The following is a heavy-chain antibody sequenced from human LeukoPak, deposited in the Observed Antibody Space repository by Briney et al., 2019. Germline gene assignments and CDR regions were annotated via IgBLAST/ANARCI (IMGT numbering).Heavy chain of an antibody. CDR1: GFTFSSYG. V-gene: IGHV3-33*01. CDR2: IWYDGSNK. Sequence: GGSLRLSCPASGFTFSSYGMHWVRQAPGKGLEWVAVIWYDGSNKCYADSVKGRFTISRDNSRNTLYLQMNSLRAEDTAVYYCARATLLWQIYGMDVWGQGTTVTVSS. CDR3: ARATLLWQIYGMDV. D-gene: IGHD2-21*01. J-gene: IGHJ6*02.